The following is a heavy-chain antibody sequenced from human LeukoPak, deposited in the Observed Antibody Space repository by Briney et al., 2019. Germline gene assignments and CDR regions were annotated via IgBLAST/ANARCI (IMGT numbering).Heavy chain of an antibody. J-gene: IGHJ6*02. Sequence: GESLKISCKGSGYSFTSYWISWVRQMPGKGLEWMGRIDPSDSYTNYSPSFQGHVTISADKSISTAYLQWSSQKASDTAMYYCARLRGIAARPRAYYYYGMDVWGQGTTVTVSS. CDR1: GYSFTSYW. V-gene: IGHV5-10-1*01. D-gene: IGHD6-6*01. CDR2: IDPSDSYT. CDR3: ARLRGIAARPRAYYYYGMDV.